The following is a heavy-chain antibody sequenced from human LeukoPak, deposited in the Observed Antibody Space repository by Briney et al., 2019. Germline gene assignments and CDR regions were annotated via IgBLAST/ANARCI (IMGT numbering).Heavy chain of an antibody. CDR2: ISAYNGNT. Sequence: ASVKVSCKASGYTFTSYGISWVRQAPGQGLEWMGWISAYNGNTNYAQKLQGRVTMTTDTSTSTAYMELSSLRSEDTAMYYRARDPYSNTWALDYWGQGTLVTVSS. J-gene: IGHJ4*02. CDR3: ARDPYSNTWALDY. D-gene: IGHD6-13*01. CDR1: GYTFTSYG. V-gene: IGHV1-18*01.